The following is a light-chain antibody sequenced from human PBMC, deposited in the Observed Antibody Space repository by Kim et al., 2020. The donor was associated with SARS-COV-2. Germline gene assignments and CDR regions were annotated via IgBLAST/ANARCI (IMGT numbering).Light chain of an antibody. CDR3: QSYDSSLSVVV. CDR1: SSNIGAGYN. CDR2: ANN. Sequence: RVNNSCTGRSSNIGAGYNVHWYQQLPGTAPKLLISANNNRPSGVPDRFSGSRSVTSASLAITGLQAEDEADYYCQSYDSSLSVVVFGGGAQLTVL. V-gene: IGLV1-40*01. J-gene: IGLJ2*01.